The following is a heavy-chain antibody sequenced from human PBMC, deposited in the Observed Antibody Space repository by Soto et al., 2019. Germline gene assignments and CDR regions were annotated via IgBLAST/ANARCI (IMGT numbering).Heavy chain of an antibody. Sequence: GGSLRLSCAASGFTFSSYAMHWVRQAPGKGLEWVAVISYDGSNKYYADSVKGRFTISRDNSKNTLYLQMNSLRAEDTAVYYCARETSGSYSHYYYYGMDVWGQGTTVTVSS. D-gene: IGHD1-26*01. V-gene: IGHV3-30-3*01. CDR2: ISYDGSNK. CDR1: GFTFSSYA. CDR3: ARETSGSYSHYYYYGMDV. J-gene: IGHJ6*02.